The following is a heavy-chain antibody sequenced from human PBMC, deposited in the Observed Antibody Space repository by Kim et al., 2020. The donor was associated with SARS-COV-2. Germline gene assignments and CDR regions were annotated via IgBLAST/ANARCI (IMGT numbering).Heavy chain of an antibody. Sequence: AQKPQGRVTMTTDTSTSTAYMELRSLRSDDTAVYFCATYCSGGSGRFDYWGQGTLVTVSS. V-gene: IGHV1-18*01. J-gene: IGHJ4*02. D-gene: IGHD2-15*01. CDR3: ATYCSGGSGRFDY.